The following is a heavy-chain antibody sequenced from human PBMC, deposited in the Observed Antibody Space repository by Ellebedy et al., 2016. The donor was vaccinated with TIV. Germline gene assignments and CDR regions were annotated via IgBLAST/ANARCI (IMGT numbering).Heavy chain of an antibody. CDR2: ISSGSSSI. V-gene: IGHV3-11*04. D-gene: IGHD3-16*02. CDR3: ARDRNYDYVWGSYRSLVGWFDP. J-gene: IGHJ5*02. CDR1: GFTFSDYF. Sequence: GESLKISCAASGFTFSDYFMTWIRQAPGKGLEWVSYISSGSSSIYYAGSVKGRFTISRDNAKNSLYLQMNSLRAEDTAVYYCARDRNYDYVWGSYRSLVGWFDPWGQGTLVTVSS.